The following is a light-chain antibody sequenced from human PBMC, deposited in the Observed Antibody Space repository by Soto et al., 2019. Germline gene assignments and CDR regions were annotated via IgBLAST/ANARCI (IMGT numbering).Light chain of an antibody. CDR3: QSYDNINVQWV. Sequence: NFMLTQPHSVSESPGKTVTISCTGTSGSIASNYVQWYQQRPGSAPTALIYEDNQRPSGVPDRFSGSIDRSSNSASLTISGLKTEDEADYYCQSYDNINVQWVFGGGTKLTVL. J-gene: IGLJ3*02. CDR1: SGSIASNY. V-gene: IGLV6-57*02. CDR2: EDN.